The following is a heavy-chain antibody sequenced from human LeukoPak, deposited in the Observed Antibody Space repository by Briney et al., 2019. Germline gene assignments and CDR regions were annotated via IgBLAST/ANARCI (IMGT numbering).Heavy chain of an antibody. CDR1: GYTFTSYG. D-gene: IGHD2-15*01. J-gene: IGHJ3*02. V-gene: IGHV1-18*01. Sequence: ASVKVSCKASGYTFTSYGISWVRQAPGQGLEWMGWISAYNGNTNYAQKLQGRVTMTTDTSTSTAYMELRSLRSDDTAVYYCARVRVVVAATDAFDIWGQGTMVTVSS. CDR3: ARVRVVVAATDAFDI. CDR2: ISAYNGNT.